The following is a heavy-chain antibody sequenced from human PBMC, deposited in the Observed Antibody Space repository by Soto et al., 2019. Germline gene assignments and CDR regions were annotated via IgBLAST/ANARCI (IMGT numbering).Heavy chain of an antibody. CDR3: AKDRPRRTSGYFFDY. D-gene: IGHD1-1*01. CDR2: IDPSDSYT. CDR1: GYSFTSYW. V-gene: IGHV5-10-1*01. J-gene: IGHJ4*02. Sequence: PGESLKISCKGSGYSFTSYWISWVRQMPGKGLEWMGRIDPSDSYTNYSPSFQGHVTISADKSISTAYLQWSSLKASDTAMYYCAKDRPRRTSGYFFDYWGQGTPVTVSS.